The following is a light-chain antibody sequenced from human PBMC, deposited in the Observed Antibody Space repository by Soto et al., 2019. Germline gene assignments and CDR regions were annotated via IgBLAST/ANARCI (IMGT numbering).Light chain of an antibody. J-gene: IGKJ1*01. Sequence: DIQMTQSPSTLSASVGDRVTITCRASQTNTRWLAWYQQKPGKAPKVLIYDASSLESGVPSRFSGSGSGTEFTLTISSLQPEDSATYYCQQYNSYSTTFGQGTKVEIK. CDR2: DAS. CDR3: QQYNSYSTT. V-gene: IGKV1-5*01. CDR1: QTNTRW.